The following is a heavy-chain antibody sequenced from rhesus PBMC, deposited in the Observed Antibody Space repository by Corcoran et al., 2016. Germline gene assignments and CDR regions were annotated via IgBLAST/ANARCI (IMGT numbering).Heavy chain of an antibody. CDR2: IFGSSSNT. J-gene: IGHJ1*01. CDR3: ARDPWRPQRLVRELPTRPPNPQTEQYFDF. V-gene: IGHV4S10*01. CDR1: GGSISDNSR. D-gene: IGHD6-31*01. Sequence: QVHLQESGPGVVRPSETLSLTCGVSGGSISDNSRWNWIRQSPGKGLEWIGNIFGSSSNTNYNPSLESRVTISKDTSKNQFSLKMYSVTAADTAVYFCARDPWRPQRLVRELPTRPPNPQTEQYFDFWGQGALVTVSS.